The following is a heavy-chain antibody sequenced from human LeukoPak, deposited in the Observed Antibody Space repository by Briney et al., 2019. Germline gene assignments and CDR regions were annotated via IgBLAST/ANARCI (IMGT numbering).Heavy chain of an antibody. V-gene: IGHV4-39*01. Sequence: AAETLSLTCTVSGDSISSSSYYWGWIRQPPGKGLEWIGSIYYSGSTYYNPSLKSRVTISVDTSKNQFSLKLSSVTAADTAVYYCARSYYDSSGYQNNWFDPWGQGTLVTVSS. CDR2: IYYSGST. D-gene: IGHD3-22*01. CDR1: GDSISSSSYY. J-gene: IGHJ5*02. CDR3: ARSYYDSSGYQNNWFDP.